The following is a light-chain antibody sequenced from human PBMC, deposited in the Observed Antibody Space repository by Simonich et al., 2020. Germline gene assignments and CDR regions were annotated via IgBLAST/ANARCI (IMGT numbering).Light chain of an antibody. CDR2: WAS. J-gene: IGKJ1*01. CDR1: QSVLYSSNNKNY. CDR3: QQYYSTPQWT. V-gene: IGKV4-1*01. Sequence: DIVMTQSPDSLAVSLGERATINCKSRQSVLYSSNNKNYLAWYQQKPGQPPKLLIYWASTRESGVPDRFSGSGSGTDFTLTSSSLQAEDVAVYYCQQYYSTPQWTFGQGTKVEIK.